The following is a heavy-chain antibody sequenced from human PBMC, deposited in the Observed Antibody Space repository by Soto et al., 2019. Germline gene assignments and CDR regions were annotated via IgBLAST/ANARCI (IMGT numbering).Heavy chain of an antibody. J-gene: IGHJ4*02. CDR3: ARILTGTVHDF. V-gene: IGHV4-31*03. CDR2: IFYSGST. D-gene: IGHD1-20*01. CDR1: GGSISSGGYY. Sequence: QVQLQESGPGLVKPSQTLSLTCTVSGGSISSGGYYWRWIRQHPGKGLEWIGYIFYSGSTYYNPSLKSRVTISVDTSKNQFSLKLSSVTAADTAVYFCARILTGTVHDFWGQGTLVTVSS.